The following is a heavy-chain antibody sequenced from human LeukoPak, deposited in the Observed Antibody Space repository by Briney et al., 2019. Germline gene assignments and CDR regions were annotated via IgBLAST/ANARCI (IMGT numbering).Heavy chain of an antibody. J-gene: IGHJ1*01. Sequence: ASVKVSCKASGYTFIGNYMHWVRQAPGQGLEWMGWINPNSGGTNYAQKFQGRVTMTRDTSISTAYMELNRLRSDDTAVYYCARGSYDSSDFEYFHHWGQGTLVTVSS. D-gene: IGHD3-22*01. CDR3: ARGSYDSSDFEYFHH. CDR2: INPNSGGT. CDR1: GYTFIGNY. V-gene: IGHV1-2*02.